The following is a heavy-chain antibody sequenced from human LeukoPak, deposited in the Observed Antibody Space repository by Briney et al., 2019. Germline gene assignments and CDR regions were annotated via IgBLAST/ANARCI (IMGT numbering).Heavy chain of an antibody. D-gene: IGHD5-12*01. J-gene: IGHJ2*01. Sequence: GGSLKLSCAASGFTFSGSAMHWVRQASGKGLEWVGRVRSKDNGHAASYTASVKGRFTVSRDDPKNTAYLQMDSQKTEDTAVYFCSRTSDIAWYFDLWGRGTLVTVSS. CDR1: GFTFSGSA. V-gene: IGHV3-73*01. CDR3: SRTSDIAWYFDL. CDR2: VRSKDNGHAA.